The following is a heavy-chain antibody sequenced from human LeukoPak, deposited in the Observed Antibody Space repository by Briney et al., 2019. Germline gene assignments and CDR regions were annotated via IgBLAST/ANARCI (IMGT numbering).Heavy chain of an antibody. Sequence: SETLSLTCAVYGGSFSGYYWSWIRQPPGKGLEWIGEINHSGSTNYNPSLKSRVTISVDTSKNQFSLKLSSVTAADTAVYYCARGTPPLLWFGESYYFDYWGQGTQVTVSS. CDR2: INHSGST. J-gene: IGHJ4*02. CDR3: ARGTPPLLWFGESYYFDY. D-gene: IGHD3-10*01. V-gene: IGHV4-34*01. CDR1: GGSFSGYY.